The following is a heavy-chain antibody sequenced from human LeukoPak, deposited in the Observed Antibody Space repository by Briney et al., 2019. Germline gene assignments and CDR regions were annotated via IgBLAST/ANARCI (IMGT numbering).Heavy chain of an antibody. CDR3: AREGFALLWFGELSGAFDI. CDR2: IYYTGST. J-gene: IGHJ3*02. D-gene: IGHD3-10*01. CDR1: GGSISRDY. Sequence: SETLSLTCTVSGGSISRDYWSWIRQPPGKGLEWIGYIYYTGSTNYNPSLNSRLTISLETSKNQFSLNLSSVTAADTAVYYCAREGFALLWFGELSGAFDIWGQGTMVTVSS. V-gene: IGHV4-59*01.